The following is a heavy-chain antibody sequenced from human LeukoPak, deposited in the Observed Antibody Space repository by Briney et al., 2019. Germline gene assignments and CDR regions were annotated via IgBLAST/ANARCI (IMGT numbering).Heavy chain of an antibody. D-gene: IGHD3-10*01. Sequence: PSQTLSLTCAISGDSVSSNSAAWIWLRQSPSRGLEWLVRTYYRSKWYNDYAVSVKSRITINPDTSKNQFSLQLNSVTPEDTAVYYCARGPNYYGSGSYDYWGQGTLVTVSS. CDR2: TYYRSKWYN. V-gene: IGHV6-1*01. CDR3: ARGPNYYGSGSYDY. CDR1: GDSVSSNSAA. J-gene: IGHJ4*02.